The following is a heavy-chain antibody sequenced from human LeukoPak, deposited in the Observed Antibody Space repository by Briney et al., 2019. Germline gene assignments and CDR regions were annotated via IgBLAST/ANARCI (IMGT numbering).Heavy chain of an antibody. Sequence: SLRLSCVASGFTFSNYWMNWVRQAPGKGLEWVAIIKQARCEKFYADSVRGGLTISRENTKNSLYLQMNSLRADDTAVYYCARGGAWSWDNWGQGTLV. V-gene: IGHV3-7*01. CDR2: IKQARCEK. CDR1: GFTFSNYW. J-gene: IGHJ4*02. CDR3: ARGGAWSWDN. D-gene: IGHD2-8*02.